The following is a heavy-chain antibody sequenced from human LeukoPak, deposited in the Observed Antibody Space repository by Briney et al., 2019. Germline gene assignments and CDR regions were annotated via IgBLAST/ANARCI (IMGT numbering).Heavy chain of an antibody. CDR1: GASFTNYY. J-gene: IGHJ5*02. D-gene: IGHD3-10*01. CDR2: ISYSGST. Sequence: SETLSLTCTVSGASFTNYYWSWVRQPPGKGLEWFGYISYSGSTNYNPSLKSRVTISVDTSKNQFSLKLSSVTAADTAVYYCARFGGYGSGSYWFDPWGQGTLVTVSS. V-gene: IGHV4-59*08. CDR3: ARFGGYGSGSYWFDP.